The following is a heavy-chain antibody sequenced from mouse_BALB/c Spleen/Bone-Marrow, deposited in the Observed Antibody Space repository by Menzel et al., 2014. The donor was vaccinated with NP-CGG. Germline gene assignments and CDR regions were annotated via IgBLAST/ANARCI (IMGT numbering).Heavy chain of an antibody. D-gene: IGHD1-1*02. V-gene: IGHV2-9*02. J-gene: IGHJ4*01. CDR3: ARVGGSDYAMDY. CDR1: GFSLTHYG. CDR2: IWAGGST. Sequence: QVQLKESGPGLAAPSQSLSITCTVSGFSLTHYGVHWVRQPPGKGLEWLGVIWAGGSTNYISAFMSRLSISKDNSKSQVFLKIHSLQTDDTAMYFCARVGGSDYAMDYWGQGTSVTVSS.